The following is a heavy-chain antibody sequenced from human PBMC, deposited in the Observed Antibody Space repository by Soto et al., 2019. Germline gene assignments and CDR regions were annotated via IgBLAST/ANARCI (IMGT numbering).Heavy chain of an antibody. CDR1: GYTFTSYG. CDR3: ARGWYSSGWYGSYYYGMDV. CDR2: ISAYNGNT. D-gene: IGHD6-19*01. Sequence: GASVKVSCKASGYTFTSYGISWVRQAPGQGLEWMGWISAYNGNTYYAQKLQGRVTMTTDTSTSTAYMELRSLRSDDTAVYYCARGWYSSGWYGSYYYGMDVWGQGTTVTVSS. V-gene: IGHV1-18*04. J-gene: IGHJ6*02.